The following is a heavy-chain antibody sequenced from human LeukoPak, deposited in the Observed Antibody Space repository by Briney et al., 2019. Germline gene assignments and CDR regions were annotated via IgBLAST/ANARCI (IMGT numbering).Heavy chain of an antibody. CDR3: ARDWEYYDSSGYYSGAFDI. D-gene: IGHD3-22*01. V-gene: IGHV4-34*01. Sequence: PSETLSLTCAVYGGSFSGYYWSWIRQPPGKGLEWIGEINHSGSTNYNPSLKSRVTISVDTSKNQFSLKLSSVTAADTAVYYCARDWEYYDSSGYYSGAFDIWGQGTMVTVSS. CDR2: INHSGST. CDR1: GGSFSGYY. J-gene: IGHJ3*02.